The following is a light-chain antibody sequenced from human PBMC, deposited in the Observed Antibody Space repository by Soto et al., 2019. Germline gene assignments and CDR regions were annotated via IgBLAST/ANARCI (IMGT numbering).Light chain of an antibody. CDR2: GAS. CDR3: QQYGSSLLTWT. Sequence: VLTQSPSTLSLSPGERDTLSCRASQSVSSSYLAWYQQKPGQAPRLLIYGASSRATGIPDRFSGSGSGTDFTLTISRLEPEDFAVYYCQQYGSSLLTWTFGQGTKVDIK. V-gene: IGKV3-20*01. CDR1: QSVSSSY. J-gene: IGKJ1*01.